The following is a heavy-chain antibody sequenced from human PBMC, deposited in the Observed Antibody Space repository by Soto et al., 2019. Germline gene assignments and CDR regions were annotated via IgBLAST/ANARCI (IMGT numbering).Heavy chain of an antibody. J-gene: IGHJ5*02. Sequence: EVQLLESGGGLVQPGGSLRLSCAASGFTFSNYAMSWVRQAPGKGLAWVSAISSSGGSTYYADSVKARFTISRDNSENTLYLQMNSLRAEATAVYYCAKLYGGDSDHTYALEPWGPGTLVTVSS. CDR1: GFTFSNYA. CDR3: AKLYGGDSDHTYALEP. V-gene: IGHV3-23*01. CDR2: ISSSGGST. D-gene: IGHD2-21*02.